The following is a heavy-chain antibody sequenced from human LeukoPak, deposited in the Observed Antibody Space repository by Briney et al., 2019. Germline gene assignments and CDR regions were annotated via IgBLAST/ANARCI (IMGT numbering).Heavy chain of an antibody. J-gene: IGHJ6*02. D-gene: IGHD6-25*01. V-gene: IGHV4-39*07. Sequence: PSETLSLTCTVSVGSISSSSYYWGWIRQPPGKGLGWIGSIYYSGSTYYNPSLKSRVTISVNTSTNQYSLKLSSVTATDTSVYYCARVAAGVLYYYYGIDVWGQGNTVTVSS. CDR1: VGSISSSSYY. CDR3: ARVAAGVLYYYYGIDV. CDR2: IYYSGST.